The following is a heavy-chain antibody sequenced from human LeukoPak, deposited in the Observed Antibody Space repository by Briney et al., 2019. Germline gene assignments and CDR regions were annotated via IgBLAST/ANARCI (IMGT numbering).Heavy chain of an antibody. CDR2: IYYSGST. Sequence: SETLSLTCTVSGGSISSYYWSWIRQPPGKGLEWIGYIYYSGSTNYNPSLKSRVTISVDTSKNQFSLKLSSVTAADTAVYYCARDHNWNDSAFDIWGQGTMVTVSS. D-gene: IGHD1-20*01. V-gene: IGHV4-59*12. J-gene: IGHJ3*02. CDR3: ARDHNWNDSAFDI. CDR1: GGSISSYY.